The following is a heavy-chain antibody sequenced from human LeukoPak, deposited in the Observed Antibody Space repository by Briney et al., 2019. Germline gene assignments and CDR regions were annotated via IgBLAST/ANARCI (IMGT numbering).Heavy chain of an antibody. CDR2: TREDGNEK. CDR1: GFTFSNAW. V-gene: IGHV3-7*01. CDR3: ARDDPYFFDN. J-gene: IGHJ4*02. D-gene: IGHD3-10*01. Sequence: GGSLRLSCAASGFTFSNAWMSWVRQAPGKGLEWVANTREDGNEKYYVDSVKGRFTIARDNAKNSLYLQMNSLRVEDTAVYYCARDDPYFFDNWGQGTLVTVSS.